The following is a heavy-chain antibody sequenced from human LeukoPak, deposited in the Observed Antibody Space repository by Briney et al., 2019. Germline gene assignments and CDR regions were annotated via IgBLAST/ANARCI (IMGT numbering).Heavy chain of an antibody. CDR1: GYTFTSYY. CDR3: VRGRVMRGTYYVAGQDALDV. J-gene: IGHJ3*01. Sequence: ASVKVSCKASGYTFTSYYMHWVRQAPGQGLEWMGIINPSGGSTSYAQKFQGRVTLTADESTSTAYMELSSLRSEDTAVYYCVRGRVMRGTYYVAGQDALDVWGQGTMVTVSS. D-gene: IGHD3-16*01. CDR2: INPSGGST. V-gene: IGHV1-46*01.